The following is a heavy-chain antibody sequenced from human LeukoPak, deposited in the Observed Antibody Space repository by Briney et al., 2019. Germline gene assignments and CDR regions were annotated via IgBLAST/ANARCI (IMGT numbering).Heavy chain of an antibody. Sequence: GGSLRLSCVASGFTFDIYAMTWVRQAPGKGLEWVSSISASGGNTYYIESVKGRFTISRDNAKNSLYLQMNSLRAEDTAVYYCARDELDSSGWYSDYWGQGTLVTVSS. V-gene: IGHV3-21*01. CDR1: GFTFDIYA. CDR3: ARDELDSSGWYSDY. J-gene: IGHJ4*02. CDR2: ISASGGNT. D-gene: IGHD6-19*01.